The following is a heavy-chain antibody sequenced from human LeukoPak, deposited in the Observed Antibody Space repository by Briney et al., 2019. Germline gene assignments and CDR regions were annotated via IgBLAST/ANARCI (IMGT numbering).Heavy chain of an antibody. V-gene: IGHV1-69*05. Sequence: SVKVSCKASGGTFSSYAISWVRQAPGQGLEWMGRIIPIFGTANYAQKFQGRVTITTDESTSTAYMELSSLRSEDTAVYYCARGRDFWSGYSGNWFDPWGQGTLVTVSS. D-gene: IGHD3-3*01. CDR1: GGTFSSYA. CDR2: IIPIFGTA. CDR3: ARGRDFWSGYSGNWFDP. J-gene: IGHJ5*02.